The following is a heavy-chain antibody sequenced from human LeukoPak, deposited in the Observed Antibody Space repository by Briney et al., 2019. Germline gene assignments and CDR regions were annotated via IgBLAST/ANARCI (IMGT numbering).Heavy chain of an antibody. V-gene: IGHV3-23*01. CDR3: AKPYYFDSSGYYYDY. CDR2: INGGGSNT. D-gene: IGHD3-22*01. CDR1: GFAFNTYV. Sequence: GGSLRLSCVASGFAFNTYVTSWVRQAPGKGLEWVAAINGGGSNTYYADSVKGRFTISRDNSKNTLYLQMNSLRAEDTAVYYCAKPYYFDSSGYYYDYWGQGTLVTVSS. J-gene: IGHJ4*02.